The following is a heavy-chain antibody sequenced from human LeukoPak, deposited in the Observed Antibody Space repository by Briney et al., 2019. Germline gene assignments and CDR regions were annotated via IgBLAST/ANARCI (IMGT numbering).Heavy chain of an antibody. CDR2: IYYSGST. CDR1: GGSISSYY. Sequence: SETLSLTCTVSGGSISSYYWSWIRQPPGKGLEWIGYIYYSGSTYYNPSLKSRVTISVDTSKNQFSLKLSSVTAADTTVYYCARTRYYYNSRSYGAPYYFDYWGQGTLVTVSS. J-gene: IGHJ4*02. CDR3: ARTRYYYNSRSYGAPYYFDY. D-gene: IGHD3-10*01. V-gene: IGHV4-59*04.